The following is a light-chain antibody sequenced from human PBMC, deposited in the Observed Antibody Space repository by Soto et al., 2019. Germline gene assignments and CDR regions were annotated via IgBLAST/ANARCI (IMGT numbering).Light chain of an antibody. V-gene: IGLV2-14*03. Sequence: QSALTQPASVSGSPGQSITISCTGTSSDVGGYNFVSWYKQHPGKAPKLMIYDVSNRPSGVSNRFSGSKSGNTASLTISGLQAEDEGDYYCSSYTSTTRVVFGGGTKLTVL. CDR1: SSDVGGYNF. J-gene: IGLJ2*01. CDR3: SSYTSTTRVV. CDR2: DVS.